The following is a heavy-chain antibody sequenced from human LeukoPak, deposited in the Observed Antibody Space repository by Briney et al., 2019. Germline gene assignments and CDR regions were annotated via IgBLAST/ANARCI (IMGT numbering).Heavy chain of an antibody. V-gene: IGHV3-23*01. J-gene: IGHJ6*03. CDR2: ISGSGGST. Sequence: GGSLRLSCAASGFTFSSYAMSWVRQAPGKGLEWVSAISGSGGSTYYADSVKGRFTISRDNSKNTLYLQMNSLRAEDTAVYYCAKGLAAPGGGYYYYMDVWGKGTTVTVSS. CDR3: AKGLAAPGGGYYYYMDV. D-gene: IGHD6-13*01. CDR1: GFTFSSYA.